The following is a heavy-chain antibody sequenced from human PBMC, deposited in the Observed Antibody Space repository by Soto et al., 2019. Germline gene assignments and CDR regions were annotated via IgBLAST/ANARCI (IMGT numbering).Heavy chain of an antibody. J-gene: IGHJ3*02. CDR1: GGSISSYY. CDR2: IYYSGST. V-gene: IGHV4-59*08. CDR3: ARQGVYDILTGPVDAFDI. Sequence: SETLSLTCTVSGGSISSYYWSWIRQPTGKGLEWIGYIYYSGSTNYNPSLKSRVTISVDTSKNQFSLKLSSVTAADTAVYYCARQGVYDILTGPVDAFDIWGQGTMVTVSS. D-gene: IGHD3-9*01.